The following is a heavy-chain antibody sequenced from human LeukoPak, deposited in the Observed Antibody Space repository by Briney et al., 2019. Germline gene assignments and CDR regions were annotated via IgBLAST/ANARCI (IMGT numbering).Heavy chain of an antibody. CDR2: ISGSGGCT. D-gene: IGHD3-22*01. Sequence: GGSLRLSCAASGFTFSSYAMSWVRQAPGKGLEWVSAISGSGGCTYYGDSVKGRFTISRDNSKNTLYLQMNSLRAENTAVYYCAKDRGPVVVVITTVWGQGTLVTVSS. J-gene: IGHJ4*02. CDR3: AKDRGPVVVVITTV. V-gene: IGHV3-23*01. CDR1: GFTFSSYA.